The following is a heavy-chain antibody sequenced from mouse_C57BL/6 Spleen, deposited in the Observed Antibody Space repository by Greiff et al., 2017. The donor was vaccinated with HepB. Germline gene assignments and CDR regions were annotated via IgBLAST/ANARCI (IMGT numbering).Heavy chain of an antibody. CDR3: ARPYYYGSSQGFDY. J-gene: IGHJ2*01. Sequence: EVQLQQSGPVLVKPGASVKMSCKASGYTFTDYYMNWVKQSHGKSLEWIGVINPYNGGTSYNQKFKGKATLTVDKSSSTAYMELNSLTSEDSAVYYCARPYYYGSSQGFDYWGQGTTLTVSS. CDR2: INPYNGGT. D-gene: IGHD1-1*01. V-gene: IGHV1-19*01. CDR1: GYTFTDYY.